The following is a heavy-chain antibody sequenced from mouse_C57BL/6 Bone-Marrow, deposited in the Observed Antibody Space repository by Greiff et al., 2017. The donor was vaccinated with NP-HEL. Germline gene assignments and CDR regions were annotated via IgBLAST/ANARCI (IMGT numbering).Heavy chain of an antibody. CDR2: IYPGSGNT. Sequence: QVQLQQSGPELVKPGASVKISCKASGYTFTDYYINWVKQRPGQGLAWIGWIYPGSGNTKYNEKFTGKATLTVDTSSSTAYMQLSSLTSEDSAVYFCAREYYGSSYVSYFDYWGQGTTRTVSS. J-gene: IGHJ2*01. D-gene: IGHD1-1*01. CDR1: GYTFTDYY. V-gene: IGHV1-84*01. CDR3: AREYYGSSYVSYFDY.